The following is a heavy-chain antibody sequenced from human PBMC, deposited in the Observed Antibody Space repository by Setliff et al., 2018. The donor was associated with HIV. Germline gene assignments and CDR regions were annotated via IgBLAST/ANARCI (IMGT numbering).Heavy chain of an antibody. CDR2: IYPGDSDT. J-gene: IGHJ3*02. Sequence: PGESLKISCKGSGYSFTNYWIGWVRQMPGKGLEWMGIIYPGDSDTRYSPSFQGQVTISADKSISTAYLQWSSLKASDTAMYYCARPNYYDSSGFNDAFDIWGQGTMVTVSS. V-gene: IGHV5-51*01. D-gene: IGHD3-22*01. CDR1: GYSFTNYW. CDR3: ARPNYYDSSGFNDAFDI.